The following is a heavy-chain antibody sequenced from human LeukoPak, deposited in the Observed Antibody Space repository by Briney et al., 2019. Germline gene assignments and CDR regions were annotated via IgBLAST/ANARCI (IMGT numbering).Heavy chain of an antibody. Sequence: GGSLRLSYAASGFPFTNAWMNWVRQAPGKGLEWVGRIKSKTDGGTIDYAAPVKGRFTISRDDSKNTLYLQMNSLKAEDTAVYYCTTDEDWNYARKDVWGQGATVIVSS. V-gene: IGHV3-15*07. CDR2: IKSKTDGGTI. J-gene: IGHJ6*02. CDR3: TTDEDWNYARKDV. D-gene: IGHD1-7*01. CDR1: GFPFTNAW.